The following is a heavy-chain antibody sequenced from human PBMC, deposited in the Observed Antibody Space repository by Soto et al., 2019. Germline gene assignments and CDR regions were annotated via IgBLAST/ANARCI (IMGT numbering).Heavy chain of an antibody. J-gene: IGHJ4*02. CDR2: TRNKANSYST. Sequence: PGGSLRLSCTASGFTFSDHFMDWVRQAPGKGLEWVGRTRNKANSYSTEYAASVLGRFTISRDDSKSSFYLQMNSLKTEDTAVYYCAREGSTSAWYIRYFDYWGRGALVTVSS. CDR1: GFTFSDHF. V-gene: IGHV3-72*01. CDR3: AREGSTSAWYIRYFDY. D-gene: IGHD6-19*01.